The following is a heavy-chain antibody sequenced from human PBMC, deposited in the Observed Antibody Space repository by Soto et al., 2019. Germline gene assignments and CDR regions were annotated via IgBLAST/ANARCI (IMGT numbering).Heavy chain of an antibody. V-gene: IGHV6-1*01. CDR1: GDIVSSNSAG. Sequence: PSQTLSLTCVITGDIVSSNSAGWSWVRQSPSRGLEWLGRTYYRSKWYYEYAVSVRGRITINPDTSKNQYSLQLKSVTPEDTAVYFCARGEQYSGRISDFRGQGTLVTVSS. J-gene: IGHJ4*01. CDR2: TYYRSKWYY. CDR3: ARGEQYSGRISDF. D-gene: IGHD1-26*01.